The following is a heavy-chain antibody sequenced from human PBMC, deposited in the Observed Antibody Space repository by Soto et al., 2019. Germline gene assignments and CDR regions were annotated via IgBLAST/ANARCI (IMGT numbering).Heavy chain of an antibody. CDR2: IYHSGST. J-gene: IGHJ5*02. D-gene: IGHD6-19*01. CDR1: GGSISSSNW. CDR3: AREGGSGWPKLELNWFDP. Sequence: SETLSLTCAVSGGSISSSNWWSWVRQPPGKGLEWIGEIYHSGSTNYNPSLKSRVTISVDKSKNQFSLKLSSVTAADTAVYYCAREGGSGWPKLELNWFDPWGQGTLVTVSS. V-gene: IGHV4-4*02.